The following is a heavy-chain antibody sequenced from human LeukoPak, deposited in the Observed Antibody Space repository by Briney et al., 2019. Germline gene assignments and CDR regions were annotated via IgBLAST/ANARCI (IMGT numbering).Heavy chain of an antibody. Sequence: GGSLRLSCAASGFTFSGYYMSWIRQAPGKGLEWISYISSSSSYAIYADSVKGRFTISRDNAKNSLYLQTNSLRAEDTAVYYCARVGGGYWVDYWGQGTLVTVSS. CDR3: ARVGGGYWVDY. CDR2: ISSSSSYA. CDR1: GFTFSGYY. D-gene: IGHD1-26*01. V-gene: IGHV3-11*05. J-gene: IGHJ4*02.